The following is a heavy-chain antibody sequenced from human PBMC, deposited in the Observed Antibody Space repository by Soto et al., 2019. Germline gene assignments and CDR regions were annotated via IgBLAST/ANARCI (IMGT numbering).Heavy chain of an antibody. J-gene: IGHJ5*02. CDR1: GFTFSSYA. V-gene: IGHV3-23*01. CDR3: AKDRMIDFWSGREYNWFDP. CDR2: ISGSGGST. D-gene: IGHD3-3*01. Sequence: EVQLLESGGGLVQPGGSLRLSCAASGFTFSSYAMSWVRQAPGKGLEWVSAISGSGGSTYYADSVKGRFTISRDNSKNTLYLQTNSLRAEDTAVYYCAKDRMIDFWSGREYNWFDPWGQGTLVTVSS.